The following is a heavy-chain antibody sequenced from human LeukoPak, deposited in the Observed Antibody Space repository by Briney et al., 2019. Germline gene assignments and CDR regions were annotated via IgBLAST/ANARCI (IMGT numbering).Heavy chain of an antibody. Sequence: ASVKVSCKASGYTFTSYDINWVRQATGQGLEWMGWMNPNSGNTGYAQKFQGRVTMTRNTSISTAYMELSSLRSEDTAVYYCARGTYSGYDQMTTVTFDYWGQGTLVTVSS. CDR2: MNPNSGNT. D-gene: IGHD4-17*01. J-gene: IGHJ4*02. CDR1: GYTFTSYD. V-gene: IGHV1-8*01. CDR3: ARGTYSGYDQMTTVTFDY.